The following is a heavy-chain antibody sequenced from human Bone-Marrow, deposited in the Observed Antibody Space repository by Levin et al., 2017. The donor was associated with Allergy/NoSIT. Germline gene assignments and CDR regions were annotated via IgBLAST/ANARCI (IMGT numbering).Heavy chain of an antibody. V-gene: IGHV3-53*01. CDR3: ARLAIVILPASNAFDR. J-gene: IGHJ3*01. CDR1: GFTVSSNY. CDR2: IYASGST. Sequence: GGSLRLSCAASGFTVSSNYMTWVRQAPGKGLQWVSVIYASGSTYNADSVKGRFTISRDNSKNTLYLQMNGLTAEDTAIYYCARLAIVILPASNAFDRWGQGTMVTVSS. D-gene: IGHD2-2*01.